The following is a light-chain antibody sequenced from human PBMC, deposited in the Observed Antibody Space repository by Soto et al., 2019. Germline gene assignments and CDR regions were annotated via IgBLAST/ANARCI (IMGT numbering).Light chain of an antibody. CDR3: NSYTSSSTLKV. Sequence: QSALTQPASVSGSPGQSITISCTGTRSDVGGYNYVSWYQQHPGKAPKLMIYDVSNRPSGVSNRFSGSKSGNTASLTISGLQAEDEADYYCNSYTSSSTLKVFGTGTKVTVL. V-gene: IGLV2-14*03. CDR1: RSDVGGYNY. J-gene: IGLJ1*01. CDR2: DVS.